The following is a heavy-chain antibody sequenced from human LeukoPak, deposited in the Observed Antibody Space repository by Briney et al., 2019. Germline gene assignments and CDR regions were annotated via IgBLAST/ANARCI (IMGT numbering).Heavy chain of an antibody. J-gene: IGHJ4*02. V-gene: IGHV3-43D*03. CDR1: GFTFDDYA. Sequence: GGSLRLSCAASGFTFDDYAMHWVRQAPGKGLEWVSLISWDGGGTYYADSVKGRFTISRDNSKNSLYLQMNSLRAEDTAVYYCARAKPKNMVRGLIMRRESRYYFDYWGQGTLVTVSS. CDR3: ARAKPKNMVRGLIMRRESRYYFDY. CDR2: ISWDGGGT. D-gene: IGHD3-10*01.